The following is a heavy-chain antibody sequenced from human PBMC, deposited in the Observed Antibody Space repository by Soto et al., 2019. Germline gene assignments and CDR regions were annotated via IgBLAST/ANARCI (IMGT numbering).Heavy chain of an antibody. D-gene: IGHD3-22*01. CDR1: GFTSSSYV. Sequence: VGSLRLSCEGSGFTSSSYVMHWVRQAPGKGLEWVALISFDGSKKNYADSVKGRFTISRDNSKNMMYLQMNSLRPEDTAVYYCDRGVFYYYGSSVYSPDYWGHGT. J-gene: IGHJ4*01. CDR2: ISFDGSKK. V-gene: IGHV3-30-3*01. CDR3: DRGVFYYYGSSVYSPDY.